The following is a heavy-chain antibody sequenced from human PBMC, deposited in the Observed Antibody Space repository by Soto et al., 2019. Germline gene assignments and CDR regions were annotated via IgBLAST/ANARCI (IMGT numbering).Heavy chain of an antibody. V-gene: IGHV4-59*01. Sequence: SETLSLTCTVSGGSISSYYWSWIRQPPGKGLEWIGYIYYSGSTNYNPSLKSRVTISVDTSKNQFSLKLSSVTAADTAVYYCARAADYGDYFDYWGQGTLVTVSS. CDR2: IYYSGST. D-gene: IGHD4-17*01. J-gene: IGHJ4*02. CDR3: ARAADYGDYFDY. CDR1: GGSISSYY.